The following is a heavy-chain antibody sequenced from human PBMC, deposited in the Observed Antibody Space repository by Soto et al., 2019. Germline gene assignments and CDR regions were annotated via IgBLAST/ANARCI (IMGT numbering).Heavy chain of an antibody. J-gene: IGHJ4*02. CDR1: GFTFSTYA. CDR3: ARHGGTPDLYFDY. V-gene: IGHV3-74*01. CDR2: INGDGSFT. D-gene: IGHD3-16*01. Sequence: PGGSLRLSCAASGFTFSTYAMAWVRQAPGKGPVWVSRINGDGSFTSYANAVKGRFTISRDNAKNSLYLQMSSLRAEDTALYYCARHGGTPDLYFDYWGQGTPVTVSS.